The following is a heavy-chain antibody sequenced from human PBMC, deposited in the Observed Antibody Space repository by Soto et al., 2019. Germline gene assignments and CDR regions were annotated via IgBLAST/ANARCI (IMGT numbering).Heavy chain of an antibody. Sequence: PSETLSLTCAVSSGSISSSNWWSWVRQPPGKGLEWIGEIYHSGSTNYNPSLKSRVTISVDKSKNQFSLKLSSVTAADTAVYYCAIVVWGLGESLGWLDPWGQGPLVTVPQ. V-gene: IGHV4-4*02. D-gene: IGHD3-10*01. J-gene: IGHJ5*02. CDR3: AIVVWGLGESLGWLDP. CDR1: SGSISSSNW. CDR2: IYHSGST.